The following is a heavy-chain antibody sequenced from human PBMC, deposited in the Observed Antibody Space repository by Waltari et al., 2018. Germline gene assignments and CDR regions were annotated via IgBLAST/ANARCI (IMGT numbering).Heavy chain of an antibody. D-gene: IGHD6-19*01. CDR3: VRDSSGWLFDY. V-gene: IGHV3-21*06. CDR2: ISSGTNYI. J-gene: IGHJ4*02. CDR1: GFTFGDSR. Sequence: EVQLVESGGGLVKPGGSLRLSCAASGFTFGDSRMNWVRQAPGKGLEWLASISSGTNYIYYADSLRGRFTISRDNAKNSLYLEMNSLRAEDTAVYYCVRDSSGWLFDYWGQGTLVTVSS.